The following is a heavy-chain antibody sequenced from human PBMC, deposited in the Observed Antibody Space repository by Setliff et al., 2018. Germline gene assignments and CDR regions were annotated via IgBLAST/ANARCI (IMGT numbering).Heavy chain of an antibody. CDR2: IYAGDSDT. CDR3: ARSDYGDYFAWDSYGMDV. J-gene: IGHJ6*02. CDR1: GYTFTSYW. D-gene: IGHD4-17*01. V-gene: IGHV5-51*01. Sequence: GESLKISCKGSGYTFTSYWIGWVRQMPGKGLEWMGIIYAGDSDTKYSPSFQGQVTISADRSTRTAYLQWSSLKASDTAFYYCARSDYGDYFAWDSYGMDVWGQGTTVTVSS.